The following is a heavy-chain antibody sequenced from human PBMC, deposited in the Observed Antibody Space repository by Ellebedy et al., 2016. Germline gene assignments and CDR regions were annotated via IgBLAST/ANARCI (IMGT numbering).Heavy chain of an antibody. Sequence: GGSLRLSCAASGFTFSSYAMHWVRQAPGKGLEWVAVISYDGSNKYYADSVKGRFTISRDNSKNTLYLQMNSLRAEDTAVYYCARAPQGVGYSSGQTEDLYYYYGMDVWGQGTTVTVSS. CDR1: GFTFSSYA. D-gene: IGHD6-19*01. J-gene: IGHJ6*02. CDR2: ISYDGSNK. CDR3: ARAPQGVGYSSGQTEDLYYYYGMDV. V-gene: IGHV3-30-3*01.